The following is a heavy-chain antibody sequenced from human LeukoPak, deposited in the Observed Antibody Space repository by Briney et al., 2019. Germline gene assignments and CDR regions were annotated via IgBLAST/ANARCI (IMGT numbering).Heavy chain of an antibody. V-gene: IGHV1-2*02. CDR3: ARGSRIAVAVDAFDI. D-gene: IGHD6-19*01. J-gene: IGHJ3*02. Sequence: GASVKVSCKASGYTFTGYYMHWVRQAPGQGLEWMGWINPNSGGTNYAQKFQGRVTMTRDTSISTAYMELSRLRSDDTAVYYCARGSRIAVAVDAFDIWGRGTMVTVSS. CDR1: GYTFTGYY. CDR2: INPNSGGT.